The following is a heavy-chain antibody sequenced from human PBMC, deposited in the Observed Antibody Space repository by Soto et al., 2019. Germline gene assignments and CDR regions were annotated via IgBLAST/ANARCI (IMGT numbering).Heavy chain of an antibody. CDR3: ARGLGSSSRRWFDP. Sequence: PSETLSLTCAVYGGSFSGYYWSWIRQPPGKGLEWIGEINHSGSTNYNPSLKSRVTISVDTSKNQFSLKLSSVTAADTAVYYCARGLGSSSRRWFDPWGQGTLVTASS. CDR2: INHSGST. CDR1: GGSFSGYY. D-gene: IGHD6-13*01. J-gene: IGHJ5*02. V-gene: IGHV4-34*01.